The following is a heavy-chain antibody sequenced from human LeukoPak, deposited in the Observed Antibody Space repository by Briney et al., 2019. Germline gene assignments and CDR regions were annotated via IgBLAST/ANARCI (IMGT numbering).Heavy chain of an antibody. CDR3: ARGTYYYGSGSSIWFDP. V-gene: IGHV1-8*01. Sequence: ASVKVSCKASGYTFTSYDINWVRQATGQGLEWMGWMNPDSGNTGYAQKFQGRVTMTRNTSISTAYMELSSLRSEDTAVYYCARGTYYYGSGSSIWFDPWGQGTLVTVSS. J-gene: IGHJ5*02. CDR2: MNPDSGNT. CDR1: GYTFTSYD. D-gene: IGHD3-10*01.